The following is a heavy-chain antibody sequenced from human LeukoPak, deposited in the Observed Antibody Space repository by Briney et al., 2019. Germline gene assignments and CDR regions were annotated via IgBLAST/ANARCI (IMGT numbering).Heavy chain of an antibody. CDR2: INHSGNT. J-gene: IGHJ5*02. V-gene: IGHV4-34*01. CDR1: GGSFSGYY. Sequence: SETLSLTCAVYGGSFSGYYWSWIRQSPGKGLEWIGEINHSGNTNYNPSLESQVTMSVDTSKNQFSLKLNSVTAADTAVYYCARDSSGWYHWFDPWGQGTLVTVSS. CDR3: ARDSSGWYHWFDP. D-gene: IGHD6-19*01.